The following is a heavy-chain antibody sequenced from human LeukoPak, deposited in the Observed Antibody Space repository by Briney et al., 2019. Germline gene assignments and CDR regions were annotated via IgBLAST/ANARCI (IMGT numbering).Heavy chain of an antibody. J-gene: IGHJ4*02. D-gene: IGHD3-10*01. CDR1: GYTFTSYG. Sequence: ASVKVSCKASGYTFTSYGISWVRQAPGQGLEWMGWISAYNGNTHYAQKLQGRVTMTTDTSTSTAYMELRSLRSDGTAVYYCARGTEDTMVRGLINLIDYWGQGTLVTVSS. V-gene: IGHV1-18*01. CDR2: ISAYNGNT. CDR3: ARGTEDTMVRGLINLIDY.